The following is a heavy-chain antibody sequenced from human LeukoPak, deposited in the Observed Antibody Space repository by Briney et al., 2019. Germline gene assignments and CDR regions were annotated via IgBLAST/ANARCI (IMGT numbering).Heavy chain of an antibody. J-gene: IGHJ4*02. V-gene: IGHV1-46*01. CDR2: INPSGGST. CDR3: AREGRQDCGGDCYSIDY. Sequence: GASVKVSCKAPGYTFTSYYMHWVRQAPGQGLEWMGIINPSGGSTSYAQKFQGRVTMTRDMSTSTVYMELSSLRSEDTAVYYCAREGRQDCGGDCYSIDYWGQGTLVTVSS. D-gene: IGHD2-21*02. CDR1: GYTFTSYY.